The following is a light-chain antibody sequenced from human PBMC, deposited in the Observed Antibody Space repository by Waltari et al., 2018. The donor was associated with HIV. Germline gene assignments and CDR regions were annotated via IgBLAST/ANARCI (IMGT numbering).Light chain of an antibody. CDR1: SPNIGNNP. Sequence: QPVLTQPPPAPEAPRLRFTITCFGSSPNIGNNPATWYLQLPRKAPKHHIYYDELLPSRVSDRFSGSKSGTSTSLAISGLRSEDGADYYCAAWDDSLNAVVFDGGTKLTVL. CDR3: AAWDDSLNAVV. CDR2: YDE. V-gene: IGLV1-36*01. J-gene: IGLJ2*01.